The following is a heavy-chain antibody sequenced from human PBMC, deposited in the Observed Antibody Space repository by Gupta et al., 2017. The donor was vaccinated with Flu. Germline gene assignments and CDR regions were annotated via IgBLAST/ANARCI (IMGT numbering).Heavy chain of an antibody. Sequence: FTFSSYWMSWVRQAPGKGVEWVANIKQDGSEKYEVDSVKGRFTVARDNAKNSLYMQMNSLRAEDTAVYYGARSGGGNVFDYWGQGTLVTVSS. J-gene: IGHJ4*02. V-gene: IGHV3-7*01. CDR2: IKQDGSEK. CDR3: ARSGGGNVFDY. D-gene: IGHD2-15*01. CDR1: FTFSSYW.